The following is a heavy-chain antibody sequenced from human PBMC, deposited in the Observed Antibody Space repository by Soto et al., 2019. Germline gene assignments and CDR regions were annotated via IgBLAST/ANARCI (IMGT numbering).Heavy chain of an antibody. J-gene: IGHJ4*02. CDR2: VYYSGST. D-gene: IGHD3-16*01. CDR1: GGSISSSRSY. V-gene: IGHV4-39*01. Sequence: SETLSLTCTVSGGSISSSRSYWGWIRQPPGKGLEWIGSVYYSGSTYYDPSLQSRVTISIDTSNNQFSLRLSSVTAADTAVYYCARQNTLGYYFDYWGQG. CDR3: ARQNTLGYYFDY.